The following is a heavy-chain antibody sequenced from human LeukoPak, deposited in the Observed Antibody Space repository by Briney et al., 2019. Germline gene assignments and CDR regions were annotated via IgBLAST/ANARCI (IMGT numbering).Heavy chain of an antibody. Sequence: VASVKVSCKTFGYIFSGHYMHWVRQAPGQGLEWMGWINCNSGDTRSEQKFQGRVTMTRDMSISTVYMEVSSVRFDDTALYYCARLNGDREFDHWGQGTLVTVSS. CDR3: ARLNGDREFDH. CDR1: GYIFSGHY. V-gene: IGHV1-2*02. J-gene: IGHJ4*02. CDR2: INCNSGDT. D-gene: IGHD7-27*01.